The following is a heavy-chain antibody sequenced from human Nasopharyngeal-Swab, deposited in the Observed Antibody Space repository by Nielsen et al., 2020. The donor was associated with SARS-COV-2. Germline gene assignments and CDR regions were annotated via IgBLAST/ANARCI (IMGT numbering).Heavy chain of an antibody. J-gene: IGHJ4*02. Sequence: SDTLSLTCTVSGASITASYWSWIRQPPGKGLAWIGYIYYIGETNYNPSLKSRLTMSLDMSKNQITLNLRSVPAADTAVYFCARSTYYFGAGSSYNYYFDNWGQGTLVTVSS. CDR1: GASITASY. CDR3: ARSTYYFGAGSSYNYYFDN. D-gene: IGHD3-10*01. CDR2: IYYIGET. V-gene: IGHV4-59*08.